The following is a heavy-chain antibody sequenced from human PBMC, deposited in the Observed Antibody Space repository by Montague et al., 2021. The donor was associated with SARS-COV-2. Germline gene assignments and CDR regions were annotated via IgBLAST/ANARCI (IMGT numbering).Heavy chain of an antibody. Sequence: SETLSLTCTVSGASISGYFWSWIRQPAGKGLEWIGRIYTSGTTNYNPSLRSRVTISVDTSKNQFSLNLSSVTAADTAVYYCARHVSGSLTHFHHWGQGSLVTVSS. J-gene: IGHJ1*01. CDR1: GASISGYF. CDR3: ARHVSGSLTHFHH. V-gene: IGHV4-4*07. CDR2: IYTSGTT. D-gene: IGHD1-26*01.